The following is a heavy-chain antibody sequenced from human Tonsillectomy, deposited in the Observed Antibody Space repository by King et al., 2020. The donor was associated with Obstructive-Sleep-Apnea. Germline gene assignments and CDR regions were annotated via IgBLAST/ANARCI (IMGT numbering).Heavy chain of an antibody. J-gene: IGHJ6*02. V-gene: IGHV4-59*01. Sequence: QLQESGPGLVKPSETLSLTCSVSGGSISSYYWSWIRQPPGKGLEWIGYIYYSGSTDYNPSLKSRVTISVDTSKNQFSLKLSSVTAADTAVYYCARGGGNYSSPYYYGMDVWGQGTTVTVSS. CDR1: GGSISSYY. D-gene: IGHD6-13*01. CDR3: ARGGGNYSSPYYYGMDV. CDR2: IYYSGST.